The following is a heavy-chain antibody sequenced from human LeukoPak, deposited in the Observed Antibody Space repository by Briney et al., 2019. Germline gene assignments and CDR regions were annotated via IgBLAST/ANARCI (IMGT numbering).Heavy chain of an antibody. CDR3: ARVEGYCSSTSCYSPKERAHYYYYYGMDV. Sequence: ASVKVSCKASGYTFTGYHMHRVRQAPGQGLEWMGWINPNSGGTNYAQKFQGRVTMTRDTSISTAYMELSRLRSDDTAVYYCARVEGYCSSTSCYSPKERAHYYYYYGMDVWGQGTTVTVSS. CDR2: INPNSGGT. CDR1: GYTFTGYH. V-gene: IGHV1-2*02. D-gene: IGHD2-2*02. J-gene: IGHJ6*02.